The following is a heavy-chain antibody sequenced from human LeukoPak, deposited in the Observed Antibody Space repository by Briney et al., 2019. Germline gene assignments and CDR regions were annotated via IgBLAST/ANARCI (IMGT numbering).Heavy chain of an antibody. D-gene: IGHD3-3*01. CDR3: ARVDFWSGYPDY. CDR2: IYHSGST. V-gene: IGHV4-38-2*01. J-gene: IGHJ4*02. CDR1: GHFISSGYY. Sequence: SETLSLTCAVSGHFISSGYYWGWIRQPPGKGLEWIGSIYHSGSTYYNPSLKSRVTISVDTSKNQFSLKVSSVTAADTAVYYCARVDFWSGYPDYWGQGTLVTVSS.